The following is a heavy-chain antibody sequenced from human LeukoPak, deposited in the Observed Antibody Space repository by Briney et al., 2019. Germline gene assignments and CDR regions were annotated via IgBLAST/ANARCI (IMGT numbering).Heavy chain of an antibody. Sequence: GGSLRLSCAASGFTFSSYAMSWVRQAPGKGLEWVSYISSSSSYTNYADSVKGRFTISRDNAKNSPYLQMNSLRAEDTAVYYCARAGGSSSWYLGPDWFDPWGQGTLVTVSS. CDR1: GFTFSSYA. V-gene: IGHV3-11*05. CDR3: ARAGGSSSWYLGPDWFDP. CDR2: ISSSSSYT. J-gene: IGHJ5*02. D-gene: IGHD6-13*01.